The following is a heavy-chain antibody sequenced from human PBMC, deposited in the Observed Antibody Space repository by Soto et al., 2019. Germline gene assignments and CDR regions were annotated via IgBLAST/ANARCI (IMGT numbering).Heavy chain of an antibody. CDR3: ARHVATVKRYHYYYYGMDV. D-gene: IGHD4-17*01. CDR1: GYSFTGYW. Sequence: PGESLKISCKGSGYSFTGYWIGWVRQMPGKGLEWMGIIYPGDSDTRYSPSFQGQVTISADKSISTAYLQWSSLKASDTAMYYCARHVATVKRYHYYYYGMDVWGQGTTVTVSS. V-gene: IGHV5-51*01. CDR2: IYPGDSDT. J-gene: IGHJ6*02.